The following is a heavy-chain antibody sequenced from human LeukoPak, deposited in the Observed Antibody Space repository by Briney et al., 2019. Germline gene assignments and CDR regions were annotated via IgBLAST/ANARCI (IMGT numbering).Heavy chain of an antibody. J-gene: IGHJ6*03. CDR1: GGTFSSYA. CDR2: IIHIFGTV. V-gene: IGHV1-69*06. Sequence: ASVKVSCKASGGTFSSYAISWVRQAPGQGLEWMGGIIHIFGTVNYAQKFQGRVTITADKSTSTAYMELSSLRSEDTAVYYCARSHHYYYYYMDVWGKGTTVTVSS. CDR3: ARSHHYYYYYMDV.